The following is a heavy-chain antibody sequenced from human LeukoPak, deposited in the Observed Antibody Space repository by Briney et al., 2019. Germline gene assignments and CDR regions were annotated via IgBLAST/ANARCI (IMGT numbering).Heavy chain of an antibody. J-gene: IGHJ4*02. D-gene: IGHD4-23*01. CDR1: GFTFSSYG. CDR3: AKDLGEHDYGGNSGDY. CDR2: ISYDGSSK. Sequence: GGSLRLSCAASGFTFSSYGMHWVRQAPGKGLEWVAVISYDGSSKYYADSVKGRFTISRDNSKNTLYLQMNSLRAEDTAVYYCAKDLGEHDYGGNSGDYWGQGTLVTVSS. V-gene: IGHV3-30*18.